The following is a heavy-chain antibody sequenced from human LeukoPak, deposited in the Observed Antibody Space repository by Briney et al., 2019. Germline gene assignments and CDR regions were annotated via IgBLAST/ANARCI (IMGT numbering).Heavy chain of an antibody. J-gene: IGHJ5*02. V-gene: IGHV1-8*03. CDR2: MNPNSGNT. D-gene: IGHD6-19*01. Sequence: ASVKVSCKASGYTFTSYDINWVRQATGQGLEWMGWMNPNSGNTGYAQKFQGRVTITRNTSISTAYMELSSLRSEDTAVYYCARDIVRSGWYVEVAWGQGTLVTVSS. CDR1: GYTFTSYD. CDR3: ARDIVRSGWYVEVA.